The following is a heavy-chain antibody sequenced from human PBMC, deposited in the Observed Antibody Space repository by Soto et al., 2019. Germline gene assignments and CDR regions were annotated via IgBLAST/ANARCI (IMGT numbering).Heavy chain of an antibody. D-gene: IGHD3-22*01. J-gene: IGHJ6*02. CDR1: GFTFSNAW. Sequence: GESLRLSCTVYGFTFSNAWMTWVRQPPGKGLEWVGRIKSKTDERTTDYAALVKGRFTITRDDSRNSLYLQMNSLKTEDTADYYCTTDSSSGTYYYYYGMDVWGQGTTVTVSS. CDR2: IKSKTDERTT. CDR3: TTDSSSGTYYYYYGMDV. V-gene: IGHV3-15*01.